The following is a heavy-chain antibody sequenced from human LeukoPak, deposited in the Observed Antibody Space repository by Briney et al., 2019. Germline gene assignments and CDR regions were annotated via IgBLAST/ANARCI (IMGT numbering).Heavy chain of an antibody. CDR3: ARQPRSGYCSSTSCFLWYFDL. CDR2: IYPGDSDT. V-gene: IGHV5-51*01. Sequence: GESLKISCKGSGYSFTSYWIGWVRQMPGKGLEWMGIIYPGDSDTRYSPSFQGQVTTSADKSISTAYLQWSSLKASDTAMYYCARQPRSGYCSSTSCFLWYFDLWGRGTLVTVSS. CDR1: GYSFTSYW. D-gene: IGHD2-2*01. J-gene: IGHJ2*01.